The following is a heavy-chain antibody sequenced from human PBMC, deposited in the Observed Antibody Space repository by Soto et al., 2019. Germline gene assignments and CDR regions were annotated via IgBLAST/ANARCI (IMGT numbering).Heavy chain of an antibody. V-gene: IGHV2-5*02. CDR2: INWDDDK. Sequence: QITLKESGPPLVKPTQTLTLTCTFSGFSLSTSGGGVGWIRQPPGKALEWLALINWDDDKRYSPSLKSRLTITKDTSKNQVVLTMTTVDPVDTATYSCAHSTGRGYSYVGWGQGTLVTVSS. D-gene: IGHD5-18*01. J-gene: IGHJ4*02. CDR1: GFSLSTSGGG. CDR3: AHSTGRGYSYVG.